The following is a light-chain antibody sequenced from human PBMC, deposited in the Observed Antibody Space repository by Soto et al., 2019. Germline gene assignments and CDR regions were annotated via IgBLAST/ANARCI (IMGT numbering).Light chain of an antibody. V-gene: IGKV1-39*01. CDR1: QSISSY. CDR3: QQSYSTQYT. J-gene: IGKJ2*01. CDR2: AAS. Sequence: DIQMTQSPSSLSASVGDRVTITCRASQSISSYLNWYQQKPGKAPKLLIYAASSLQSGVPSRFSGSGSGTDFILTISRLQPEDFATYYCQQSYSTQYTFGQGTKLEIK.